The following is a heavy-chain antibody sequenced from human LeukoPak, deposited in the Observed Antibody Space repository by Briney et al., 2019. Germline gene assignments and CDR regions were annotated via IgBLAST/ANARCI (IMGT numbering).Heavy chain of an antibody. Sequence: GGSLRLSCAASEFTFSRYWMTWVRQAPGKGLESVTNIKKDGSNKNYVDSVKGRFTISRANAKNSLYLQMNSLRVEDTAVYYCARDVSDEYDSASRIHLDFWGRGSPVTVSS. CDR3: ARDVSDEYDSASRIHLDF. V-gene: IGHV3-7*01. J-gene: IGHJ4*02. D-gene: IGHD2/OR15-2a*01. CDR2: IKKDGSNK. CDR1: EFTFSRYW.